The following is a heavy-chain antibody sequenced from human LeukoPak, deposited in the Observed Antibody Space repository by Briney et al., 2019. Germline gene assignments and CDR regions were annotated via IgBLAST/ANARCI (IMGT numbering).Heavy chain of an antibody. Sequence: PGGSLRLSCAASGFTFSSYGMHWVRQVPGKGLEWVAFIRFDGSNKYYADSVKGRFTISRDNSKNTLYLQMNSLRAEDTAVYYCAKELYNTHWYGQNIDYWGQGTLVTVSS. V-gene: IGHV3-30*02. CDR1: GFTFSSYG. CDR2: IRFDGSNK. D-gene: IGHD3-10*01. CDR3: AKELYNTHWYGQNIDY. J-gene: IGHJ4*02.